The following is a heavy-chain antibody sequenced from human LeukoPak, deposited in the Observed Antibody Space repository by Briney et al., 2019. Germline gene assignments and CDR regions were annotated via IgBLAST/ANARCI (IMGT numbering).Heavy chain of an antibody. D-gene: IGHD5-12*01. Sequence: GESLKISCKGSAYRFTEYWIAWVRQMPGKGLEWMGIVYPSNSETRYSPSFQGQVTISADKSISTAYLQWSSLEASVTAMYFCASHRYSGSDTQGFDSWGQGTLVTVSS. CDR3: ASHRYSGSDTQGFDS. J-gene: IGHJ4*02. CDR2: VYPSNSET. V-gene: IGHV5-51*01. CDR1: AYRFTEYW.